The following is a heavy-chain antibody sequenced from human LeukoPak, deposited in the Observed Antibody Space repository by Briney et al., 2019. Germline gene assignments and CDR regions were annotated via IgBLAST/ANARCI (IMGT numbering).Heavy chain of an antibody. Sequence: PGASVKVSCKASGYTFTGYYLHWVRQAPGQGLEWMGWINPNTAGTNYAQKFLGGVTLTWDTSISTAYMELNRLTSDDTAVYYCATSAGDYRAGHYYYMGVWGKGTSVTVSS. V-gene: IGHV1-2*02. CDR1: GYTFTGYY. D-gene: IGHD4-11*01. CDR2: INPNTAGT. J-gene: IGHJ6*03. CDR3: ATSAGDYRAGHYYYMGV.